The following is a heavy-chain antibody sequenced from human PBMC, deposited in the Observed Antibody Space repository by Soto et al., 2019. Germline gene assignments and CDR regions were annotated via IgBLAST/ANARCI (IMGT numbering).Heavy chain of an antibody. CDR1: GFTVSSNY. D-gene: IGHD3-10*01. Sequence: GGSLSLSCAASGFTVSSNYMSWVRQAPGKGLEWVSVIYSGGSTYYADSVKGRFTISRHNSKNTLYLQMNSLRAEDTAVYYCARVRGSGSCYGGYYYYYMDVWGKGTTVTVSS. CDR3: ARVRGSGSCYGGYYYYYMDV. CDR2: IYSGGST. V-gene: IGHV3-53*04. J-gene: IGHJ6*03.